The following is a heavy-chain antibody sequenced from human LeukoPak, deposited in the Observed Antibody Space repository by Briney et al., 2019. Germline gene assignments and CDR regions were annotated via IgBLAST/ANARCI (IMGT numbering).Heavy chain of an antibody. V-gene: IGHV3-23*01. Sequence: GGSLRLSCAASGFSSSSYGMSWVRQAPGKGLEWVSAIGPGGNTYYADPVKGRFTTSRDNSKNTVYLQMNGLRAEDTEDTAVYYCAKGGGGYLDYWGQGALVIVSS. CDR2: IGPGGNT. D-gene: IGHD3-10*01. CDR1: GFSSSSYG. J-gene: IGHJ4*02. CDR3: AKGGGGYLDY.